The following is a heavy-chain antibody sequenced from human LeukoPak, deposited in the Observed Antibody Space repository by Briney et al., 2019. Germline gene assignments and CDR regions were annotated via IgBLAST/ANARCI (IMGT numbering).Heavy chain of an antibody. CDR1: GFTFSSYS. Sequence: GGSLRLSCAASGFTFSSYSMNWVRQAPGKGLEWVSSISSGSSYIYYADSVKGRFTISRDNAKNSLYLQMNSLRAEDTAVYYCARSHTDFITMIVVGGAFDIWGQGTMVTVSS. J-gene: IGHJ3*02. D-gene: IGHD3-22*01. CDR3: ARSHTDFITMIVVGGAFDI. V-gene: IGHV3-21*01. CDR2: ISSGSSYI.